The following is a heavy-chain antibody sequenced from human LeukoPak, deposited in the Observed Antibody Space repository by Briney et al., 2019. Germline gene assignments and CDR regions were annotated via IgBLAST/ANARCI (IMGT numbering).Heavy chain of an antibody. J-gene: IGHJ6*03. Sequence: GGSLRLSCAASGFTFSSYAMHWVRQAPGKGLEWVAVISYDGSNKYYADSVKGRFTISRDNSKNTLYLQMNSLRAEDTAVYYCARDGGPRPSYYYYYMDVWGKGTTVTVSS. CDR2: ISYDGSNK. CDR1: GFTFSSYA. D-gene: IGHD6-25*01. V-gene: IGHV3-30-3*01. CDR3: ARDGGPRPSYYYYYMDV.